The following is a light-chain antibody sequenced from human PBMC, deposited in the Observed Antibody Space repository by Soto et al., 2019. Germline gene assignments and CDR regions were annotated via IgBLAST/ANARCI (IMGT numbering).Light chain of an antibody. Sequence: DIQMTQSPSSLSASVGDRVTITCRESQGISNSLAWYQQEPGKVPKLLIYDASTLQSGVSSRFSGSGSGTDFTLTISSLQPEVVATYYCQKYDTAPEAFGQGTKVEIK. CDR2: DAS. J-gene: IGKJ1*01. CDR3: QKYDTAPEA. CDR1: QGISNS. V-gene: IGKV1-27*01.